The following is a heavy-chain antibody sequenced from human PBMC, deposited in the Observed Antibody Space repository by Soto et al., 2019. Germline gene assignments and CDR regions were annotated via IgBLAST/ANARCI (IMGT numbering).Heavy chain of an antibody. D-gene: IGHD5-12*01. J-gene: IGHJ4*02. CDR2: ISVSGANT. Sequence: GGSLRLSCAASGITFSNHALTWVRQAPGKGLEWVSGISVSGANTHYADSVKGRFTISRDNSKNTLSLQMNSLSTDDTAVYFCAKEHGGVTSTITSYFDYWGRGTLVTVSS. V-gene: IGHV3-23*01. CDR3: AKEHGGVTSTITSYFDY. CDR1: GITFSNHA.